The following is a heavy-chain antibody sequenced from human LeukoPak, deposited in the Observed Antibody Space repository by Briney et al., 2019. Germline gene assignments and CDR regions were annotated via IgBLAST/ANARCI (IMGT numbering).Heavy chain of an antibody. CDR2: ITSSSSYI. CDR1: GFTFSSYS. D-gene: IGHD3-22*01. V-gene: IGHV3-21*01. CDR3: ARHVVAVGFDY. J-gene: IGHJ4*02. Sequence: KTGGSLRLSCAASGFTFSSYSMNWVRQAPGKGLQWVSSITSSSSYIYYADSVKGRFTISRDNAKNSLYLQMNSLRAGDTAVYYCARHVVAVGFDYWGQGTLVTVSS.